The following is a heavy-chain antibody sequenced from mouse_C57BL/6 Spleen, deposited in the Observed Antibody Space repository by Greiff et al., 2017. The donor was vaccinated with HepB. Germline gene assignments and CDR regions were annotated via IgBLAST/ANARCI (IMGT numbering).Heavy chain of an antibody. V-gene: IGHV2-6-1*01. CDR2: IWSDGST. J-gene: IGHJ4*01. CDR1: GFSLTSYG. Sequence: QVQLQQSGPGLVAPSQSLSITCTVSGFSLTSYGVHWVRQPPGKGLEWLVVIWSDGSTTYNSALKSRLSISKDNSKSQVFLKMNSLQTDDTAMYYCARHDDYDASYYAMDYWGQGTSVTVSS. D-gene: IGHD2-4*01. CDR3: ARHDDYDASYYAMDY.